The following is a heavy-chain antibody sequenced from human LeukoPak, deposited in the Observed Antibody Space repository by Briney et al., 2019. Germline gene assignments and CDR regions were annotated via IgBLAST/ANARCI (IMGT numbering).Heavy chain of an antibody. D-gene: IGHD3-10*01. Sequence: GGSLRLSCAASGFSFSSYAMNWVRQAPGKGLEWVSIIFGNGDTTYYADSVKGRYTVSRDNSKDTLYLQMNDLRPDDTAIYYCAKRNTMVRGGPCFDYWGQGLLVTVSS. V-gene: IGHV3-23*01. CDR1: GFSFSSYA. CDR3: AKRNTMVRGGPCFDY. J-gene: IGHJ4*02. CDR2: IFGNGDTT.